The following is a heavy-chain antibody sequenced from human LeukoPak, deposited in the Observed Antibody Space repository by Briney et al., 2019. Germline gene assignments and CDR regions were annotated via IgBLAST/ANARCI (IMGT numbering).Heavy chain of an antibody. V-gene: IGHV4-59*08. CDR1: GGSISGYH. D-gene: IGHD2-15*01. CDR2: IYYTGIA. J-gene: IGHJ5*02. CDR3: ARKTYCSGGRCYGENWFDP. Sequence: TTSETLSLTCTVTGGSISGYHWNWIRQSPGKGLEWIANIYYTGIADYNPSLKSRVTTSVDTSKNEISLIPSSVTAADTAVYYCARKTYCSGGRCYGENWFDPWGQGTLVTVSS.